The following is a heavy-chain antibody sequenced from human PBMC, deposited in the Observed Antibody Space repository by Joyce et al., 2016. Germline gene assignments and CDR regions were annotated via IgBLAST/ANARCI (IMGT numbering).Heavy chain of an antibody. J-gene: IGHJ5*02. Sequence: QLQLQESGSGLVKPSQTLSVTCAVSNGSITREIYSWSWIRQPPGKGLEWIGYIYYSGSSYYIPSLRSRVTMSVDRSKSQFSLKLTSVTAADTAVYYCARGPSGGASWFDPWGQGILVTVSS. D-gene: IGHD2-21*01. V-gene: IGHV4-30-2*01. CDR1: NGSITREIYS. CDR3: ARGPSGGASWFDP. CDR2: IYYSGSS.